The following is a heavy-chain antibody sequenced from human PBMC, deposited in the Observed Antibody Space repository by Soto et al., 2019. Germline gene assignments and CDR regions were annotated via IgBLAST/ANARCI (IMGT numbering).Heavy chain of an antibody. D-gene: IGHD6-6*01. CDR1: GDSVSSNSAA. Sequence: SQTLSLTCAISGDSVSSNSAAWNWIRQSPSRGLEWLGRTYYRSKWYNDYAVSVKSRITINPDTSKNQFSLQLNSVTPEDTAVYYCARDIEYRSSSDYGMDVWGQGTTVTVSS. CDR2: TYYRSKWYN. V-gene: IGHV6-1*01. J-gene: IGHJ6*02. CDR3: ARDIEYRSSSDYGMDV.